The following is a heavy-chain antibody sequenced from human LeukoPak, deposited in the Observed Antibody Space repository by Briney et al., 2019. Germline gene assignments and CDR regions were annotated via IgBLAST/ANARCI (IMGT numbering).Heavy chain of an antibody. D-gene: IGHD4-17*01. CDR1: GFTFSSYG. CDR2: ISYDGSNK. V-gene: IGHV3-30*18. Sequence: GGSLRLSCAAPGFTFSSYGMHRVRQAPGKGLEWVAVISYDGSNKYYADSVKGRFTISRDNSKNTLYLQMSSLRAEDTAVYYCAKRPDEDYGENFYGMDVWGQGTTVTVSS. J-gene: IGHJ6*02. CDR3: AKRPDEDYGENFYGMDV.